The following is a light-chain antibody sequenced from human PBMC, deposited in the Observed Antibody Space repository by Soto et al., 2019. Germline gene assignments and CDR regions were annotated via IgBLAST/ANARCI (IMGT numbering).Light chain of an antibody. V-gene: IGLV2-14*01. CDR1: SSDVRDYNY. CDR2: GVS. J-gene: IGLJ2*01. Sequence: QSALTQPASVSGSPGQSITISCTGTSSDVRDYNYVSWYQQHPGKAPKLIIYGVSNRPSGISNRFSGSKSGNTASLTVSGLQAEDEADYYCSSYTATNTLVFGGGTKLTVL. CDR3: SSYTATNTLV.